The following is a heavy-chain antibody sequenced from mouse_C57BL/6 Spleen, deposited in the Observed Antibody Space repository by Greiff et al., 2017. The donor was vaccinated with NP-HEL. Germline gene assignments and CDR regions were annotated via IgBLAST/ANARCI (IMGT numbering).Heavy chain of an antibody. CDR3: ARATVVHYFDY. CDR1: GYAFSSSW. V-gene: IGHV1-82*01. D-gene: IGHD1-1*01. CDR2: IYPGDGDT. J-gene: IGHJ2*01. Sequence: QVQLKESGPELVKPGASVKISCKASGYAFSSSWMNWVKQRPGKGLEWIGRIYPGDGDTNYNGKFKGKATLTADKSSSTAYMQLSSLTSEDSAVYFCARATVVHYFDYWGQGTTLTVSS.